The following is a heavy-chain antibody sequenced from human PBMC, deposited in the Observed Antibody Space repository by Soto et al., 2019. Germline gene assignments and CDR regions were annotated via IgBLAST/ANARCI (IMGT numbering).Heavy chain of an antibody. J-gene: IGHJ4*02. CDR1: GGTFSSYA. CDR2: IIPIFGTA. Sequence: GPPVKVSCKASGGTFSSYAISWVRQAPGQGLEWMGGIIPIFGTANYAQKFQGRVTITADESTSTAYMELSSLRSEDTAVYYCARGTYDILTGYYNGPRYWGQGTLVTVSS. V-gene: IGHV1-69*13. CDR3: ARGTYDILTGYYNGPRY. D-gene: IGHD3-9*01.